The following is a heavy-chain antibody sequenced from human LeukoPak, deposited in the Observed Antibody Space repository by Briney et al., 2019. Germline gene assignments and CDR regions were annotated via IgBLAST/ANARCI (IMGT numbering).Heavy chain of an antibody. CDR2: IKQDGSGK. V-gene: IGHV3-7*01. CDR3: ARDCCSLYYDSSGYPYNWFDP. D-gene: IGHD3-22*01. Sequence: PGGSLRLSCAASGFTFSSYWMSWVRQAPGKGLEWVANIKQDGSGKCYVDSVKGRFTISRDNAKNSLYLQMNSLRAEDTAVYYCARDCCSLYYDSSGYPYNWFDPWGQGTLVTVSS. CDR1: GFTFSSYW. J-gene: IGHJ5*02.